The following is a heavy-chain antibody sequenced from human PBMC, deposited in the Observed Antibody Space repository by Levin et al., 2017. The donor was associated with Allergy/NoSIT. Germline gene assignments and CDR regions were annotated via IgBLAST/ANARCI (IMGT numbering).Heavy chain of an antibody. J-gene: IGHJ5*02. D-gene: IGHD3-9*01. V-gene: IGHV4-39*01. Sequence: PGGSLRLSCTVSGGSISSSSYYWGWIRQPPGKGLEWIGSIYYSGSTYYNPSLKSRVTISVDTSKNQFSLKLSSVTAADTAVYYCARHYHPTDYDILTGYYGNWFDPWGQGTLVTVSS. CDR2: IYYSGST. CDR1: GGSISSSSYY. CDR3: ARHYHPTDYDILTGYYGNWFDP.